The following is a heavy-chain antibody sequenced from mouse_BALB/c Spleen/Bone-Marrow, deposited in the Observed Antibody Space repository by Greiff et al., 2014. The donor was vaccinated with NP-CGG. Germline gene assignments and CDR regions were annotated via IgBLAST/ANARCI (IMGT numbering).Heavy chain of an antibody. CDR3: TRGSSWAMDY. Sequence: VQLKESGPELVKPGASVKMSCKASGYTFTSYVMHWVKQKPGQGLEWIGYINPYNDGTKYNERFKGKATLTSDKSSSTAYMELSSLTSEDSAVYYCTRGSSWAMDYWGQGTSVTVSS. D-gene: IGHD1-1*01. CDR1: GYTFTSYV. J-gene: IGHJ4*01. V-gene: IGHV1-14*01. CDR2: INPYNDGT.